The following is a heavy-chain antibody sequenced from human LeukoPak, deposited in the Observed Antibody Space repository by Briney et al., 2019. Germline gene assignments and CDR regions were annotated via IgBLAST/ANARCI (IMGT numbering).Heavy chain of an antibody. CDR1: GYTFTSYG. V-gene: IGHV1-18*01. J-gene: IGHJ6*03. CDR3: ARGGMVRGVIIRDYYYYYMDV. CDR2: ISAYNGNT. Sequence: ASVKVSCKASGYTFTSYGISWVRQAPGQGLEWMGWISAYNGNTNYAQKLQGRVTMTTDTSTSTAYMELRSLRSEDTAVYYCARGGMVRGVIIRDYYYYYMDVWGKGTTVTISS. D-gene: IGHD3-10*01.